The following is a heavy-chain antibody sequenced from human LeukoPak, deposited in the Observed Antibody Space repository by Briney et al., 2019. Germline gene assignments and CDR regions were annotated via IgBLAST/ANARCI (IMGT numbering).Heavy chain of an antibody. J-gene: IGHJ5*02. CDR2: ITGSGGST. Sequence: GGSLRLSCAASGFTFSNYAMSWVRQAPGKGLEWVSAITGSGGSTYYADSVKGRFTISRDNAKNTVYLQMNSLRAEDTAVYYCARVLSGSWDWFDPWGQGTLVTVSS. D-gene: IGHD3-22*01. CDR1: GFTFSNYA. V-gene: IGHV3-23*01. CDR3: ARVLSGSWDWFDP.